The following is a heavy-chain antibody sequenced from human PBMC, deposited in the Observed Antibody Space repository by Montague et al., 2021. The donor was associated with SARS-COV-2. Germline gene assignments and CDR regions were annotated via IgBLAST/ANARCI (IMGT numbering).Heavy chain of an antibody. CDR1: GDSMNNYY. J-gene: IGHJ4*02. CDR2: INYSRST. Sequence: SETLSLTCTVSGDSMNNYYWSWIRQPPGKGLEWIGYINYSRSTHXXPSLQSRVTLSKDTSKNQFSLRLASVTAADTAMYFCARAPIYRSSWYAYFDYWGQGTLVTVSS. D-gene: IGHD6-13*01. V-gene: IGHV4-59*01. CDR3: ARAPIYRSSWYAYFDY.